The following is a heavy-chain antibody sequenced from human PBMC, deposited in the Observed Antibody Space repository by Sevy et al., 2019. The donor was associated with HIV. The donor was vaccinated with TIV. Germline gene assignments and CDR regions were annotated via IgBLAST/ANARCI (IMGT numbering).Heavy chain of an antibody. V-gene: IGHV3-23*01. CDR1: GFTFSSYA. Sequence: GGSLRLSCAASGFTFSSYAMSWVRQAPGKGLEWVSAISGSGGSTYYADSVKGRFTISRDNSKRTLYLQMNSLRAEDTAVYYCAKDAGIAVAGDYFDYWGQGTLVTVSS. D-gene: IGHD6-19*01. CDR2: ISGSGGST. CDR3: AKDAGIAVAGDYFDY. J-gene: IGHJ4*02.